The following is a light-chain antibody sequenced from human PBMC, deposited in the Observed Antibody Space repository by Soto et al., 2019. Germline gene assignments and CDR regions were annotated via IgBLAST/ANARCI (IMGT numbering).Light chain of an antibody. CDR2: GTS. CDR3: QQSNSTPRT. CDR1: QSIAGY. V-gene: IGKV1-39*01. Sequence: IQLTQSPSSLSASVCDRVNITCRASQSIAGYLTWYQQRPGEAPKLLIYGTSTLQSGVPSRFSGSGSGADYTLTISSLQPEDFATYSCQQSNSTPRTFGQGTKVDIK. J-gene: IGKJ1*01.